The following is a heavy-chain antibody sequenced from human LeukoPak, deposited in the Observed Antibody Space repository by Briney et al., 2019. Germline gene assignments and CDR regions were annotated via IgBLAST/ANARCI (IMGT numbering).Heavy chain of an antibody. J-gene: IGHJ4*02. CDR2: ISGSGGST. Sequence: GESLRLSCAASGFTFTTYAMSWVRQAPGKGLEWVAAISGSGGSTYYADSVKGRFTISRDNSKNTLYLQMNSLRAEDTAVYYCARLPAYCSSTSCYYDYWGQGTLVTVSS. CDR3: ARLPAYCSSTSCYYDY. D-gene: IGHD2-2*01. CDR1: GFTFTTYA. V-gene: IGHV3-23*01.